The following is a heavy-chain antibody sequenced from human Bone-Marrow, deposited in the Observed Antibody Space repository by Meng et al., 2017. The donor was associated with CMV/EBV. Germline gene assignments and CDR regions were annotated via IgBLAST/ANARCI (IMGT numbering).Heavy chain of an antibody. V-gene: IGHV4-59*01. D-gene: IGHD3-9*01. CDR3: ARDGYYDILTGYYPPGAFDI. CDR1: GCPISSYY. CDR2: IYYSGST. J-gene: IGHJ3*02. Sequence: GSLRLSCTVSGCPISSYYWSWIRQPPGKGLEWIGYIYYSGSTNYNPSLKSRVTISVDTSKNQFSLKMSSVTAADTAVYYCARDGYYDILTGYYPPGAFDIWGQGTMVTASS.